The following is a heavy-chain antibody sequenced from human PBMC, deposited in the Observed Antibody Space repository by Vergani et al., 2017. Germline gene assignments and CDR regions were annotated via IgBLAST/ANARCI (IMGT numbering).Heavy chain of an antibody. CDR3: AREGYSSGWYGTDYYGMDV. CDR1: GFTFSNAW. D-gene: IGHD6-19*01. V-gene: IGHV3-15*01. CDR2: IKSKTDGGTT. Sequence: EVQLVESGGGLVKPGGSLRLSCAASGFTFSNAWMSWVRQAPGKGLEWVGRIKSKTDGGTTDYAAPVKGRFTISRDDSKNSLYLQMNSLKTEDTAVYYCAREGYSSGWYGTDYYGMDVWGQGTTVTVSS. J-gene: IGHJ6*02.